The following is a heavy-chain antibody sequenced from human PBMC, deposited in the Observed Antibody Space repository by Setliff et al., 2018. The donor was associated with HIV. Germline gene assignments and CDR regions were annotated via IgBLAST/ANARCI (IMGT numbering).Heavy chain of an antibody. D-gene: IGHD7-27*01. CDR1: KFIFSNFE. CDR3: ARITGDLVYFDS. Sequence: SLRLSCEASKFIFSNFEMHWVRQAPGQGLEWVSSISGSSSYYYLADSVKGRFTISRDNAKNSLYLQMNSLRAEDTAVYYCARITGDLVYFDSWGQGTPVTVS. CDR2: ISGSSSYY. J-gene: IGHJ4*02. V-gene: IGHV3-21*01.